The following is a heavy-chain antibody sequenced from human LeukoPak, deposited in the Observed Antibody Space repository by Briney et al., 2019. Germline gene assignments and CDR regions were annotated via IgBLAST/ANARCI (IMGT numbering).Heavy chain of an antibody. CDR1: GDNVSSDSAS. CDR3: ARSAPLGYCSGGSCYSLRWFDP. V-gene: IGHV6-1*01. D-gene: IGHD2-15*01. Sequence: SQTLSLTCAISGDNVSSDSASWHWIRQSPSRGLEWLGRTYFTSKWTGDQAVSVRGRITIKPDTSKNQFTLQLNSVSVEDTAVYYCARSAPLGYCSGGSCYSLRWFDPWGQGTLVTVSS. CDR2: TYFTSKWTG. J-gene: IGHJ5*02.